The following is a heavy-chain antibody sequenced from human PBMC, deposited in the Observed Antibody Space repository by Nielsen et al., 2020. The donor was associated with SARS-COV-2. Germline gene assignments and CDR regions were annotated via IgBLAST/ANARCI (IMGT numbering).Heavy chain of an antibody. CDR2: VSQTGTT. J-gene: IGHJ6*03. D-gene: IGHD2-2*01. V-gene: IGHV4-4*02. Sequence: SETLSLTCAVSGGSVSSSAWWTWVRQSPGKGLEWIGEVSQTGTTNYNPSLKGRVTLSMDQSKSQFSLRLTSVSAADTAVYFCARGDLVVVPSPVLGLGPIFYYFSLDVWGKGTTVIVSS. CDR3: ARGDLVVVPSPVLGLGPIFYYFSLDV. CDR1: GGSVSSSAW.